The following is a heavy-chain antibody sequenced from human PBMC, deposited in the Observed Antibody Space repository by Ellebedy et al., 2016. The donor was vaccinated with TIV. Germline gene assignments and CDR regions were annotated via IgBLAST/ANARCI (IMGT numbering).Heavy chain of an antibody. Sequence: PGGSLRLSCAASGFTFNNFAMSWARQAPGKGLEWVSGISDSSAKIHYADSVKGRFTISRDNSKNTLYLQMNSLRAEDTAIYYCAKYHSGTYYYYFDYWGQGTPVTVSS. CDR2: ISDSSAKI. J-gene: IGHJ4*02. CDR3: AKYHSGTYYYYFDY. CDR1: GFTFNNFA. V-gene: IGHV3-23*01. D-gene: IGHD1-26*01.